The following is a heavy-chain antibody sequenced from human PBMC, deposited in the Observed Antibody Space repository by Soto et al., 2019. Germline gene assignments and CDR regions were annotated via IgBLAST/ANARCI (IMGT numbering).Heavy chain of an antibody. J-gene: IGHJ4*02. D-gene: IGHD6-19*01. CDR3: AHIVVAGLGYYFDY. CDR1: GFSLSSTRMA. CDR2: IYWDDDK. V-gene: IGHV2-5*02. Sequence: QITLKESGPTLVKPTQTLTLTCTFSGFSLSSTRMAVGWIRQPPGKALEWLALIYWDDDKRYSPFLKSRLTITTDTSKNKVVLTMSNMDPVDTARYYCAHIVVAGLGYYFDYWGQGTLVTVSS.